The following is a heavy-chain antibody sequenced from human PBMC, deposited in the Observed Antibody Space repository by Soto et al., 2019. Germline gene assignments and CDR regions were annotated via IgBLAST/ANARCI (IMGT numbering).Heavy chain of an antibody. D-gene: IGHD2-15*01. Sequence: PGESLKISCKGSGYSFTSYWISWVRQMPGKGLEWMGRIDPSDSYTNYSPSFQGHVTISADKSISTAYLQWSSLKASDTAMYYCARQDFVVVKDYYGMDVWGQGTTVTVSS. CDR2: IDPSDSYT. V-gene: IGHV5-10-1*01. CDR1: GYSFTSYW. J-gene: IGHJ6*02. CDR3: ARQDFVVVKDYYGMDV.